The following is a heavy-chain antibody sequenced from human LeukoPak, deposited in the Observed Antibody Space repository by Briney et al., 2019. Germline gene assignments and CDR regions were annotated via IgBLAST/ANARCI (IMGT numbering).Heavy chain of an antibody. CDR3: ARASYSSSWYGY. CDR2: IYTSGST. J-gene: IGHJ4*02. CDR1: GGSISSGSYY. D-gene: IGHD6-13*01. V-gene: IGHV4-61*02. Sequence: SETLSLTCTVSGGSISSGSYYWNWIRQPAGKGLEWIGRIYTSGSTNYNPSLKSRVTISVDTSKNQFSLKLSSVAAADTAVYYCARASYSSSWYGYWGQGTLVTVSS.